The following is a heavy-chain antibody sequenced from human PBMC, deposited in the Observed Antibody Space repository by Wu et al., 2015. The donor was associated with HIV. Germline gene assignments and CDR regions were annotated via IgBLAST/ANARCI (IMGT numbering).Heavy chain of an antibody. CDR2: IIPTSGTA. Sequence: QVYLVQSGAEVKMPGSSVKVSCKTFGDIFSRYVINWVRQAPGQGFEWLGRIIPTSGTATYAQKFQGRVTISADESTSTVYMELSSLRSEDTAVYYCASRLRGDGYNPFDLWGRGTLVTVSS. CDR3: ASRLRGDGYNPFDL. CDR1: GDIFSRYV. V-gene: IGHV1-69*13. J-gene: IGHJ2*01. D-gene: IGHD5-24*01.